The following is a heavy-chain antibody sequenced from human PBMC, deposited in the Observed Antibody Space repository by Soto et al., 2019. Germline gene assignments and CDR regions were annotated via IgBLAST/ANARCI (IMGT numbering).Heavy chain of an antibody. J-gene: IGHJ6*02. CDR2: IWYDGSNK. Sequence: QVQLVESGGGVVQPGRSLRLSCAASGFTFSSYGMHWVRQAPGKGLEWVAVIWYDGSNKYYADSVKGRFTISRDNSKNTLYLQMNSLRAEDTAVYYCARDSYDILTGALPLYGMDVWGQGTTVTVSS. D-gene: IGHD3-9*01. CDR3: ARDSYDILTGALPLYGMDV. CDR1: GFTFSSYG. V-gene: IGHV3-33*01.